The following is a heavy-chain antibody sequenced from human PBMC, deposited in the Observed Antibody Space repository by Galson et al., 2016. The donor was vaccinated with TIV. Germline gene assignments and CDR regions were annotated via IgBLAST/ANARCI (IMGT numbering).Heavy chain of an antibody. CDR3: ARPGNYDGDRRGAFDL. Sequence: SLRLSCAASGFTFSSWHMDWVRQAPGEGLEWISFITYTSATIYYADSVKGRFTVSRDNAKNSLYLQMNSLRADDTAVYYCARPGNYDGDRRGAFDLRGQGTMVTVSP. D-gene: IGHD4-23*01. CDR2: ITYTSATI. CDR1: GFTFSSWH. V-gene: IGHV3-48*04. J-gene: IGHJ3*01.